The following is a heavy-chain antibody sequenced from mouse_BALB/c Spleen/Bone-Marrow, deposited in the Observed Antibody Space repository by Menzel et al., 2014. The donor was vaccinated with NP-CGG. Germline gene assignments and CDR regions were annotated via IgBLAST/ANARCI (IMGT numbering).Heavy chain of an antibody. Sequence: VQLQQSGPELVEPGASVKISCKASGYSFTGYYMHWVKQSHGNSLDWIGYIYPYNGVSSYNQKFKGKATLTVDKSSSTAYIELRSLTSDDSAVYYCESRGEYFDVWGAGTTVTVSS. J-gene: IGHJ1*01. V-gene: IGHV1-31*01. CDR2: IYPYNGVS. CDR1: GYSFTGYY. CDR3: ESRGEYFDV.